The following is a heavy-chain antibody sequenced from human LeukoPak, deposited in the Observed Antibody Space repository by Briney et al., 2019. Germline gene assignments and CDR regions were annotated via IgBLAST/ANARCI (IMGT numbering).Heavy chain of an antibody. Sequence: PSETLSLTCTVSGGSISSGGYYWSWIRQHPGKGLEWIGYIYYSGSTYYNPSLKSRVTISVDTSKNQFSLKLSSVTAADTAVYYCARGRGYCSGGSCYGNWFDPWGQGTLVTVSP. CDR1: GGSISSGGYY. CDR2: IYYSGST. V-gene: IGHV4-31*03. CDR3: ARGRGYCSGGSCYGNWFDP. J-gene: IGHJ5*02. D-gene: IGHD2-15*01.